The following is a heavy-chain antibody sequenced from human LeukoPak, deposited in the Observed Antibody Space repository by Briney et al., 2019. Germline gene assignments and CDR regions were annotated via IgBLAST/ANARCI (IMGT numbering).Heavy chain of an antibody. CDR1: GGSISSGGYY. V-gene: IGHV4-31*03. CDR3: ARDVLGYSGYDRYGMDV. D-gene: IGHD5-12*01. J-gene: IGHJ6*02. CDR2: IYYSGST. Sequence: PSETLSLTCTVSGGSISSGGYYWSGIRQHPGKGLEWIGYIYYSGSTYYNPSLKSRVTISVDTSKNQFSLKLSSVTAADTAVYYSARDVLGYSGYDRYGMDVRGQGTTVTVYS.